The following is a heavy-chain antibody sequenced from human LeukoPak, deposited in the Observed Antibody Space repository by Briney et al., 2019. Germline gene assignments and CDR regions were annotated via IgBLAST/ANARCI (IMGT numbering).Heavy chain of an antibody. CDR2: IYYSGST. CDR1: GGSISSYY. Sequence: SETLSLTCTVSGGSISSYYWSWIRQPPGKGLEWIGYIYYSGSTHYNPPLKSRVTISVDTSKNQFSLKLSSVTAADTAVYYCAGQYCSGGSCQLDYWGQGTLVTVS. CDR3: AGQYCSGGSCQLDY. D-gene: IGHD2-15*01. V-gene: IGHV4-59*01. J-gene: IGHJ4*02.